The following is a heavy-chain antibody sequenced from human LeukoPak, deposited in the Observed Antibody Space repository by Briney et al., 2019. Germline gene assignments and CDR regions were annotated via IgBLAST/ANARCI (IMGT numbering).Heavy chain of an antibody. CDR2: VNREGTTT. V-gene: IGHV3-74*03. CDR1: GFTFNTYW. J-gene: IGHJ4*02. Sequence: GGSLRLSCAASGFTFNTYWMHWVRQAPGKGLVWVARVNREGTTTTYADSVKGRFTISRDNAKNTLYLQMNNLRDEDTAVYYCARDLDWILFDYWGQRTLVTVSS. CDR3: ARDLDWILFDY. D-gene: IGHD3-9*01.